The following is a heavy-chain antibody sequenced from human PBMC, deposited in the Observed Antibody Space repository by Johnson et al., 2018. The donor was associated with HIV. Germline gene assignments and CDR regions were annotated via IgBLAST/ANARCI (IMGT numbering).Heavy chain of an antibody. D-gene: IGHD1-26*01. Sequence: VQLVESGGAMVQPGGSLRLSCAVSGFTFDHYAMHWVRQVPGKGLEWVAGIPYTGTLAQVADSVTGRFSISRDNSKNSLYLQMNSLRAEDMALYYCARVVGTSQGDAFDMWGQGTMVTVSS. J-gene: IGHJ3*02. CDR1: GFTFDHYA. V-gene: IGHV3-43D*04. CDR3: ARVVGTSQGDAFDM. CDR2: IPYTGTLA.